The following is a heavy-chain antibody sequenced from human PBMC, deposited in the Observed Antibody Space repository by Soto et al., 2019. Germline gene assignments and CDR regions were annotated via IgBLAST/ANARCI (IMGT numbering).Heavy chain of an antibody. CDR3: ARHLGAERYYILTGHYNPLKYYYYGMDG. CDR1: GYTFTSYY. D-gene: IGHD3-9*01. V-gene: IGHV1-46*01. J-gene: IGHJ6*02. CDR2: INPSGGST. Sequence: ASVKVPCKASGYTFTSYYMHWVRQAPGQGLEWMGIINPSGGSTSYAQKFQGRVTMTRDTSTSTVYMELSSLRSEDTAVYYCARHLGAERYYILTGHYNPLKYYYYGMDGWGQGTTVTVSS.